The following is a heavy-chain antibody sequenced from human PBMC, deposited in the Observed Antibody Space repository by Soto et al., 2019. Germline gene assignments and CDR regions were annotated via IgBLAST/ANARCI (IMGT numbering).Heavy chain of an antibody. CDR1: GDTFSSHA. D-gene: IGHD3-3*01. CDR3: ATQTRLTIFGVVRKNGYFDY. CDR2: IIPIFGTA. J-gene: IGHJ4*02. Sequence: QVQLVQSGAEVKKPGSSVKVSCKASGDTFSSHAISWVRQAPGQGLEWMGEIIPIFGTANNTQKFQGRVTITADKSTSTAYMELSSLRSEDTAVYYRATQTRLTIFGVVRKNGYFDYWGQGTLVTVSS. V-gene: IGHV1-69*06.